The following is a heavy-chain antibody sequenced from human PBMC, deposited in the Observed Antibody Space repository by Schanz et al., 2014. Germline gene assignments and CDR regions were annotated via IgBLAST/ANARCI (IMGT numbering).Heavy chain of an antibody. CDR1: GFSFDSYN. D-gene: IGHD1-1*01. CDR2: LSFDSRHI. CDR3: ARDGVAATTDFEY. V-gene: IGHV3-21*06. J-gene: IGHJ4*02. Sequence: EVQLVESGGGLVKPGGSLRLSCTASGFSFDSYNMNWVRQSPGKGLEWVAFLSFDSRHIYYAYSVKGRFTISRDNAKSSLHLQMNSLRADDTAVYYCARDGVAATTDFEYWGQGALVTVSS.